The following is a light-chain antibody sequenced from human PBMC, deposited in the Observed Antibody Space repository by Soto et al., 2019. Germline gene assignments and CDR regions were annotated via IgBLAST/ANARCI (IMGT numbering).Light chain of an antibody. J-gene: IGKJ4*01. CDR2: AAS. V-gene: IGKV1-27*01. Sequence: DIQMTQSPSTLSGSVGDRVTITCRASQTISSWLAWYQQKPGKAPKLLIYAASTLQSGVPSRFSGSGSGTDFTLIISSLQPEDVATYFCQKYNSAPLTFGGGTKVDIK. CDR1: QTISSW. CDR3: QKYNSAPLT.